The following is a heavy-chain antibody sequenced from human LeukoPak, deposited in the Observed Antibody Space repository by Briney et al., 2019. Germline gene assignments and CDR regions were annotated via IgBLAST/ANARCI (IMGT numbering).Heavy chain of an antibody. CDR2: IYYSGST. V-gene: IGHV4-39*01. CDR3: SRLSGGPDY. J-gene: IGHJ4*01. D-gene: IGHD1-26*01. CDR1: GGSISSSSYY. Sequence: SETLSLTCTVSGGSISSSSYYWGWIRQPPGKGLEWIGSIYYSGSTYYNPSLKSRVTISVDTSKNQFSLKLSSVTAADTAVYYCSRLSGGPDYLGQGTLVNGSS.